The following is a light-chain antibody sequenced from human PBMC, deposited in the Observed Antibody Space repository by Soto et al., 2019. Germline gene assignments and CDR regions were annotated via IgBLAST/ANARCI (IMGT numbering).Light chain of an antibody. CDR1: QSISSY. Sequence: DIQMTQSPSSLSASVGDRVTITCRASQSISSYLNWYQQKPGKAPKLLIYAASSLQSGVPTRISVSGSLTDFTLTISSLQPEDFATYYCQQSYSTPPLTFGGGTKVDIK. J-gene: IGKJ4*01. CDR3: QQSYSTPPLT. CDR2: AAS. V-gene: IGKV1-39*01.